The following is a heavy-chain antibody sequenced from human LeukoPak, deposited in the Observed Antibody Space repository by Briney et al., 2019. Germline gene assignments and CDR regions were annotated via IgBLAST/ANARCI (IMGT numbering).Heavy chain of an antibody. D-gene: IGHD1-26*01. J-gene: IGHJ3*02. V-gene: IGHV1-69*05. CDR2: IIPIFGTA. CDR3: ASETEPNDAFDI. CDR1: GGTFRSYA. Sequence: SVKVSCKASGGTFRSYAISWVRQAPGQGLEWMGRIIPIFGTANYAQKFQGRVTITTDESTSTAYMELSSLRPEDTAVYYCASETEPNDAFDIWGQGTMVTVSS.